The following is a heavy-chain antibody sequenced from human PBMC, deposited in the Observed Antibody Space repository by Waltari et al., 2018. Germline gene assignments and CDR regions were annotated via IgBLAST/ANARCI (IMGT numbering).Heavy chain of an antibody. V-gene: IGHV1-3*01. CDR3: ASDWQGSGWSWIS. CDR1: GHTCRCCT. Sequence: QVQLEQSGAEVKKPGASVKVSCKASGHTCRCCTFHWLRQAPGQTLEWMGWINADKRNTKYSEKFQGRVTITRDTYARTAYMELRSLTSEDTAVYFCASDWQGSGWSWISWGQGTRVTVSS. J-gene: IGHJ5*02. CDR2: INADKRNT. D-gene: IGHD6-19*01.